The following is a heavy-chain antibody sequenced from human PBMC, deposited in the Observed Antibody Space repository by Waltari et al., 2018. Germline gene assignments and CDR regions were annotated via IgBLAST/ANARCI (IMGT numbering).Heavy chain of an antibody. CDR2: IHYSGST. Sequence: QVQLHQWGAGLLKPSETLSLTCAVSGESFSCHFWSLIRQSPGKGLEWVGAIHYSGSTNYNPSLKSRLSLSVDTTKKQFSLRLTSVTAADTGVYFCARYGEVPPNYFFDYWGQGTLVTVSS. V-gene: IGHV4-34*01. CDR3: ARYGEVPPNYFFDY. J-gene: IGHJ4*01. CDR1: GESFSCHF. D-gene: IGHD2-21*01.